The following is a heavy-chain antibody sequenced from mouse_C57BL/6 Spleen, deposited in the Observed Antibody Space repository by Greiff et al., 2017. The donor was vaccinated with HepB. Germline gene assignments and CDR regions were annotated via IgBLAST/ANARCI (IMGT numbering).Heavy chain of an antibody. Sequence: VKLMESGAELVRPGASVTLSCKASGYTFTDYEMHWVKQTPVHGLEWIGAIDPETGGTAYNQKFKGKAILTADKSSSTAYMELRSLTSEDSAVYYCTRRLTGLYYFDYWGQGTTLTVSS. D-gene: IGHD4-1*01. CDR3: TRRLTGLYYFDY. J-gene: IGHJ2*01. CDR2: IDPETGGT. V-gene: IGHV1-15*01. CDR1: GYTFTDYE.